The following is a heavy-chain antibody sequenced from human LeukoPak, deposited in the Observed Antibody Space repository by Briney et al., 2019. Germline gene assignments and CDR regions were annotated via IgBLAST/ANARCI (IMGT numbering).Heavy chain of an antibody. CDR2: ISSSSSYI. CDR1: GFTFSSYS. D-gene: IGHD5-18*01. V-gene: IGHV3-21*01. Sequence: PGGSLRLSCAASGFTFSSYSMNWVRQAPGKGLEWVSSISSSSSYIYYADSVKGRFTISRDNAKNSLYLQMNSLRAEDTAVYYCARETAMAFYPDYWGQGTLVTVSS. J-gene: IGHJ4*02. CDR3: ARETAMAFYPDY.